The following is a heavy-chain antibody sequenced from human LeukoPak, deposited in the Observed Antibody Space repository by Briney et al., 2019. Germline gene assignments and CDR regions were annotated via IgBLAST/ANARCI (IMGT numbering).Heavy chain of an antibody. Sequence: SDTLSLTCTVSGGSINTDNYFWGWIRQPPGKGLEWIATIYYTGSTYCNPSLKSRVTISVDTSKNHFSLSLSSVTAADTAIYYCARYSTIVGWFDPWGQGTLVTVSS. D-gene: IGHD6-13*01. V-gene: IGHV4-39*07. CDR2: IYYTGST. CDR1: GGSINTDNYF. J-gene: IGHJ5*02. CDR3: ARYSTIVGWFDP.